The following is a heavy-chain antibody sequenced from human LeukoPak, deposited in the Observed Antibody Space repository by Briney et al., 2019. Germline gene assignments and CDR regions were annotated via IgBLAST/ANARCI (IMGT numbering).Heavy chain of an antibody. D-gene: IGHD6-13*01. V-gene: IGHV3-30*18. J-gene: IGHJ4*02. Sequence: GGSLRLSCAASGFTFDSYDMSWVRQAPGKGLEWVAVISYDGSNKYYADSVKGRFTISRDNSKNTLYLQMNSLRAEDTAVYYCAKHSSLDYWGQGTLVTVSS. CDR1: GFTFDSYD. CDR2: ISYDGSNK. CDR3: AKHSSLDY.